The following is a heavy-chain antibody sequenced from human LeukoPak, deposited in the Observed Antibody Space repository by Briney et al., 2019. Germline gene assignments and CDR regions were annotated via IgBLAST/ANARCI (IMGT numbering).Heavy chain of an antibody. CDR3: ARGEYQLLYYDAFDI. D-gene: IGHD2-2*02. CDR2: INPSGGST. CDR1: GYTFTSYY. J-gene: IGHJ3*02. Sequence: ASVKVSRKASGYTFTSYYMHWVRQAPGQGLEWMGIINPSGGSTSYAQKLQGRVTMTRDTSTSTVYMELSSLRSEDTAVYYCARGEYQLLYYDAFDIWGQGTMVTVSS. V-gene: IGHV1-46*01.